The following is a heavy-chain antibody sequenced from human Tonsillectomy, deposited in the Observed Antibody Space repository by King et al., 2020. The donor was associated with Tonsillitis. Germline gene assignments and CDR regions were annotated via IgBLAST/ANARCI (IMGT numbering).Heavy chain of an antibody. V-gene: IGHV3-48*01. D-gene: IGHD3-10*01. CDR1: GVTFSRDS. CDR3: ARAPMVRGVITHFDY. CDR2: IDSRSDRI. J-gene: IGHJ4*02. Sequence: VQLVESGGGLVQPGGSLRLSCAASGVTFSRDSMSWVRQAPGKGLEWVSYIDSRSDRIYYADSVKGRFTISRDNARNSLYLQMHSLRAEDTAPYYCARAPMVRGVITHFDYWGQGTLVTVSS.